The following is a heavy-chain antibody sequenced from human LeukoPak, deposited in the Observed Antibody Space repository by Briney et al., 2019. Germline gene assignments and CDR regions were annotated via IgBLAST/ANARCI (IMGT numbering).Heavy chain of an antibody. V-gene: IGHV1-24*01. Sequence: ASVKVSCKVSGYTLTELSMFWVRQAPGKGLEWMGSFDPEDGKAVYAQKFQGRVTMTEDTSTDTAYMELSSLRSEDTAVYYCATGYLVTAGLMDVWGQGTTVTVSS. CDR1: GYTLTELS. CDR2: FDPEDGKA. D-gene: IGHD6-13*01. CDR3: ATGYLVTAGLMDV. J-gene: IGHJ6*02.